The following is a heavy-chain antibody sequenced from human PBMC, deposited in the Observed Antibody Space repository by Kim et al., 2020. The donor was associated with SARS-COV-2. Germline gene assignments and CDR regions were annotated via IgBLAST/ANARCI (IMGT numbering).Heavy chain of an antibody. CDR3: LRDDSGSYFGYFHY. J-gene: IGHJ4*02. V-gene: IGHV3-33*01. Sequence: GGSLRLSCAASGFTFTTFGMHWVRQAPGKGLEWVAVIWNDGSNKYYADSVKGRLTISRDNSKNMLYLHMNSLRVEDTAVYYCLRDDSGSYFGYFHYWGQG. CDR1: GFTFTTFG. CDR2: IWNDGSNK. D-gene: IGHD1-26*01.